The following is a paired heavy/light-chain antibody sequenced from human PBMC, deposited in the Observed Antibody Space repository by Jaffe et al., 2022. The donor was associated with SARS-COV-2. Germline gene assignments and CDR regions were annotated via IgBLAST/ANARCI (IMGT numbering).Heavy chain of an antibody. D-gene: IGHD3-16*02. CDR3: ARSSRDDYVWGSYRPIDY. Sequence: QVQLVQSGAQVKKPGASVNVSCKASGYTFTTYGISWVRQAPGQGLEWMGWISVRNGNTNYAQKFQGRVSMTTATSTNTVYMELRSLRPDDTAVYYCARSSRDDYVWGSYRPIDYWGQGTLVTVSS. CDR1: GYTFTTYG. V-gene: IGHV1-18*01. J-gene: IGHJ4*02. CDR2: ISVRNGNT.
Light chain of an antibody. J-gene: IGKJ4*01. CDR3: QQFGSSPPT. CDR2: GTS. V-gene: IGKV3-20*01. CDR1: QSVSSSY. Sequence: EIVLTQSPGTLSLSPGERVTLSCRASQSVSSSYLAWYQQKPGQAPRLLIYGTSGRATDIPDRFSGSGSGADFSLTISRLEPEDFAVYYCQQFGSSPPTFGGGTKVEI.